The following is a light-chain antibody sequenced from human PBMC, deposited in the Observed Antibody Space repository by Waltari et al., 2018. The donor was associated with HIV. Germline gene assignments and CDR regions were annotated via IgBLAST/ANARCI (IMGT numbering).Light chain of an antibody. V-gene: IGKV1-39*01. CDR2: AAS. Sequence: DIQMTQSPSSLSASVGARSTLTRRASQSISSNLNWYQQKPGRAPKLLTYAASSLQSAVPSRFSGSGSGTDFTLTISSLQPEDFATYYCQQSYSTRLTFGQGTKVEIK. J-gene: IGKJ1*01. CDR1: QSISSN. CDR3: QQSYSTRLT.